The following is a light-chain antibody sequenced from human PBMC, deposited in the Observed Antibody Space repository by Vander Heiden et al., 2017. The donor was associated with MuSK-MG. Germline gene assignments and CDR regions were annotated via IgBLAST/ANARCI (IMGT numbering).Light chain of an antibody. CDR3: QLWDSAPDQAV. CDR2: YDR. J-gene: IGLJ2*01. CDR1: NINAAS. V-gene: IGLV3-21*04. Sequence: YVLTQPPSLSVAPGKTASITCGGCNINAASVPWYQQRPGQAPVLIIYYDRDRPSGIPERFSGSNSGNTATLTISRVEAGDEADYYCQLWDSAPDQAVFGGGTKLTVL.